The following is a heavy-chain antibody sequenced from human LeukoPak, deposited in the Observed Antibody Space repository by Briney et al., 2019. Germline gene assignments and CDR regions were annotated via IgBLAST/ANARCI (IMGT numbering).Heavy chain of an antibody. CDR2: INHSGST. CDR1: GGSFSGYY. V-gene: IGHV4-34*01. J-gene: IGHJ3*02. Sequence: PSETLSLTCAVYGGSFSGYYWSWIRQPPGKGLEWIGEINHSGSTNYNPSLKSRVTISVDTSKNQFSLKLSSVTAADTAVYYCARDGYYDSSGYYLLVEAFDIWGQGTMVTVSS. CDR3: ARDGYYDSSGYYLLVEAFDI. D-gene: IGHD3-22*01.